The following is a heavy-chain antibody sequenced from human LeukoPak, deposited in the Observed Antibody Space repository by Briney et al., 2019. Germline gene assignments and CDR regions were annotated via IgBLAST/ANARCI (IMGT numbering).Heavy chain of an antibody. V-gene: IGHV3-38-3*01. CDR2: ISGGST. CDR3: AKSTRYGDYAS. D-gene: IGHD4-17*01. Sequence: GGSLRLSCAASGFTVSSNEMSWVRQAPGKGLEWVSSISGGSTYYADSRKGRFTISRDNSKNTLHLQMNSLRAEDTAVYYCAKSTRYGDYASWGQGTLVTVSS. J-gene: IGHJ5*02. CDR1: GFTVSSNE.